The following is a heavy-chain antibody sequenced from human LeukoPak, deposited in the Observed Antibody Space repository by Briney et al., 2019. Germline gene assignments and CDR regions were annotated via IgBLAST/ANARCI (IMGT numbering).Heavy chain of an antibody. CDR3: ARGRGLMIVEIH. V-gene: IGHV3-30*04. Sequence: GGSLRLSCAASGFTFSSYAMHWVRQAPGKGLEWVAVISYDGSNKYYADSVKGRFTVSRDNSKNTLYLQMNSLRAEDTAVYYCARGRGLMIVEIHWGQGTLVTVSS. D-gene: IGHD3-22*01. CDR1: GFTFSSYA. J-gene: IGHJ4*02. CDR2: ISYDGSNK.